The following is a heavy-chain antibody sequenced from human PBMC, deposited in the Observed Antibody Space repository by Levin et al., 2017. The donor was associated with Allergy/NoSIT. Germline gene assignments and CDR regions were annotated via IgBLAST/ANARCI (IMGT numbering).Heavy chain of an antibody. J-gene: IGHJ4*02. V-gene: IGHV3-49*03. CDR3: TRDWQETDY. CDR2: IRIKAYGGTT. CDR1: GFTFGDYA. Sequence: GESLKISCTASGFTFGDYAMSWFRQAPGKGLEWVGFIRIKAYGGTTEYAASVKGRFTISRDDSKSIAYLQMNSLKTEDTAGYYCTRDWQETDYWGQGTLVTVSS.